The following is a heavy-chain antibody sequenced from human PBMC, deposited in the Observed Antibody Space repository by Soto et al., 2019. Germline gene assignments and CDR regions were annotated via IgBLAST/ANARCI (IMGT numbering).Heavy chain of an antibody. CDR3: ARPFTTGVGAGAFDI. V-gene: IGHV3-7*01. D-gene: IGHD1-26*01. CDR1: GFTFSSYW. CDR2: IKQDGSEK. Sequence: GGSLRLSCAASGFTFSSYWMSWVRQAPGKGLEWVANIKQDGSEKYYVDSVKGRFTISRDNAKNSLYLQMNSLRAEDTAVYYCARPFTTGVGAGAFDIWGQGTMVIVS. J-gene: IGHJ3*02.